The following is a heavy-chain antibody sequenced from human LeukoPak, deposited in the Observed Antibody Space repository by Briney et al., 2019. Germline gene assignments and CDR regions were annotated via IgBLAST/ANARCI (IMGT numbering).Heavy chain of an antibody. D-gene: IGHD6-6*01. V-gene: IGHV3-74*01. CDR2: INGDGSWT. CDR1: GNYW. J-gene: IGHJ4*02. Sequence: GGSLRLSCAASGNYWMHWVRQAPGKGLVWVSHINGDGSWTTYADSVKGRFTVSRDNAKNTLYLQVNNLRAEDTAVYYCARGPNSNWSGLDFWGQGTLLTVSS. CDR3: ARGPNSNWSGLDF.